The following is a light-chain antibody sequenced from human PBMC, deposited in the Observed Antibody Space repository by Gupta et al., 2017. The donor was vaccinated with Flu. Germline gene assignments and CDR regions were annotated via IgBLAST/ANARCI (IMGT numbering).Light chain of an antibody. V-gene: IGKV3-15*01. CDR2: DAS. CDR3: QQYTNWPSSLS. J-gene: IGKJ5*01. Sequence: RVTLSCGASQSGRNKLAWYQHKPGQAPRLLIYDASTRATGVPARFSGSGSGTDFTLTISSLQPEDFAVYYCQQYTNWPSSLSFGQGTRLEIE. CDR1: QSGRNK.